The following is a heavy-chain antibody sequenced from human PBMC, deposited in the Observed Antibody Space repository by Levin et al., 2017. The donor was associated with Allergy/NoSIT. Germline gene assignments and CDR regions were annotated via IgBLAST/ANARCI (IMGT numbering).Heavy chain of an antibody. CDR2: ISGSGGST. CDR3: AKAEIAASGGMDV. D-gene: IGHD6-25*01. CDR1: GFTFSSYA. V-gene: IGHV3-23*01. J-gene: IGHJ6*02. Sequence: PGESLKISCAASGFTFSSYAMSWVRQAPGKGLEWVSAISGSGGSTYYADSVKGRFTISRDNSKNTLYLQMNSLRAEDTAVYYCAKAEIAASGGMDVWGQGTTVTVSS.